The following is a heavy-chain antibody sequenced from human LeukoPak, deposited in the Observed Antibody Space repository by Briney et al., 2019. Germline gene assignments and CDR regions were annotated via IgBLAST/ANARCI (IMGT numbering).Heavy chain of an antibody. Sequence: GGSLRLSCTTSGFIFGDYNMNWVRQAPGKGLEWVGYIRAKIHDGTTDFAASVKGRFTISRDDSKSIAFLQMTSLKSEDTAVYYCSRGQKDPYGPEFDYWGQGTLVTVSS. V-gene: IGHV3-49*04. CDR2: IRAKIHDGTT. D-gene: IGHD3-10*01. J-gene: IGHJ4*02. CDR3: SRGQKDPYGPEFDY. CDR1: GFIFGDYN.